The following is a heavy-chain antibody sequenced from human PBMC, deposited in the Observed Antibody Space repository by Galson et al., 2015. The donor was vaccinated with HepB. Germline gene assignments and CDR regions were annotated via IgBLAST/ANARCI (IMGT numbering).Heavy chain of an antibody. D-gene: IGHD2-21*02. CDR3: AKDARDWNYVDY. Sequence: SLRLSCAASGFTFSSYGMHWVRQVPGKGLEWVAVISYDGSNKYYADSVKGRFTISRDNSKNTLYLQMNSLRAEDTAVYYCAKDARDWNYVDYWGQGTLVTVSS. CDR1: GFTFSSYG. V-gene: IGHV3-30*18. J-gene: IGHJ4*02. CDR2: ISYDGSNK.